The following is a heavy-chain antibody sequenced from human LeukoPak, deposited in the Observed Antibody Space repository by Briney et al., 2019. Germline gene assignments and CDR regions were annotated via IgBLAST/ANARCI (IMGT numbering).Heavy chain of an antibody. CDR3: ARVYRYYYMDV. D-gene: IGHD2-2*02. Sequence: SETLSLTCTVSGGSIRSYWSWIRQTPGKGLEWIGYIYYSGSTNYNPSLESRATISVDTSKNQFSLKLSSVTAADTAVYYCARVYRYYYMDVWGKGTTVTISS. CDR2: IYYSGST. CDR1: GGSIRSY. J-gene: IGHJ6*03. V-gene: IGHV4-59*01.